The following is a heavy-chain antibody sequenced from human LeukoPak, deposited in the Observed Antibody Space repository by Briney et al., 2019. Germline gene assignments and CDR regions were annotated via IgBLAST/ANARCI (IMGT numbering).Heavy chain of an antibody. CDR3: ARSEFSRAIYFDP. D-gene: IGHD6-6*01. CDR2: IDPSGGST. J-gene: IGHJ5*02. CDR1: GYTFTNYY. Sequence: ASVKVSCKASGYTFTNYYMHWVRQAPGRGLEWMGIIDPSGGSTTYAQNFQGRVTMTRDTSTSKVYMNLTSLRSEDTAVYYCARSEFSRAIYFDPWGQGTLVTVSS. V-gene: IGHV1-46*01.